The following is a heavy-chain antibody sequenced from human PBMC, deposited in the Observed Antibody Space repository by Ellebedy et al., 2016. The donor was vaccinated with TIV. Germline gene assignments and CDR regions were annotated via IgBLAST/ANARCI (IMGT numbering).Heavy chain of an antibody. D-gene: IGHD2-15*01. CDR2: INPSGGST. Sequence: ASVKVSCXASGYTFTSYYMHWVRQAPGQGLEWMGIINPSGGSTSYAQKFQGRVTMTRDTSTSTVYMELSSLRSEDTAVYYCARDLGYCSGGSCLELPVYWGQGTLVTVSS. CDR1: GYTFTSYY. V-gene: IGHV1-46*01. CDR3: ARDLGYCSGGSCLELPVY. J-gene: IGHJ4*02.